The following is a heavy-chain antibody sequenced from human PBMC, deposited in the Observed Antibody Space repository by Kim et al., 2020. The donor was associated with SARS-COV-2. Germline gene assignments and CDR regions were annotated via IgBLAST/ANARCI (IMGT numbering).Heavy chain of an antibody. V-gene: IGHV3-30*18. CDR3: AKYLELCGNWFYP. D-gene: IGHD1-1*01. CDR1: GFTFSSYG. Sequence: GGSLRLSCAASGFTFSSYGMHWVRQAPGKGLEWVSVISYAGSNKYYADSVKGRFTISRDNSKNTLYLQMNSLRAEDTAVYYCAKYLELCGNWFYPWGDGGPCTLSS. J-gene: IGHJ5*02. CDR2: ISYAGSNK.